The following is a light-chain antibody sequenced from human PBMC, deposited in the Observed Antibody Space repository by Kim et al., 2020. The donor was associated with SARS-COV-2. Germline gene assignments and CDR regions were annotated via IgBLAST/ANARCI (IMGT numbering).Light chain of an antibody. CDR2: RNN. CDR1: GNNVGNQG. J-gene: IGLJ3*02. Sequence: QAGLTQPPSVSKGLRQTATLTCTGNGNNVGNQGAAWLQQHQGHPPKLLSYRNNNRPSGISERLSASRSGNTASLTITGLQPEDEADYYCSAWDNSLSAWVFGGGTKLTVL. V-gene: IGLV10-54*01. CDR3: SAWDNSLSAWV.